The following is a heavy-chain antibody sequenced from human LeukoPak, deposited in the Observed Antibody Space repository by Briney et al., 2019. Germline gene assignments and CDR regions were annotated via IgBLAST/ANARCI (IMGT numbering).Heavy chain of an antibody. V-gene: IGHV3-15*01. CDR2: IKSKTDGGTT. D-gene: IGHD3-9*01. Sequence: PGGSLRLSCVASGFTFSNAWMNWVRQAPGKGLEWVGRIKSKTDGGTTDYAAPVKGRITISRDDSTNTLHLQMNSLKTEDTAVYYCTTSLAGAVTAYYPFDNWGQETVVTVSS. CDR3: TTSLAGAVTAYYPFDN. CDR1: GFTFSNAW. J-gene: IGHJ4*02.